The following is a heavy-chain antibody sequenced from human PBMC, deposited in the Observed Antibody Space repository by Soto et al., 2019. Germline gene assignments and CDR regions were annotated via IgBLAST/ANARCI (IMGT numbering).Heavy chain of an antibody. CDR2: ITGSGGST. D-gene: IGHD6-6*01. CDR1: GFSFSNYA. CDR3: VKAGESYTSYRYAN. J-gene: IGHJ4*02. V-gene: IGHV3-23*01. Sequence: DGELLESGGGLVQPGGSLTLSCAASGFSFSNYAMHWVRQAPGKGLDWVSTITGSGGSTYYLDSVPGRFTISRDYYRNTLYVQRTSLRAEYTALDHCVKAGESYTSYRYANWGQRILVTVSS.